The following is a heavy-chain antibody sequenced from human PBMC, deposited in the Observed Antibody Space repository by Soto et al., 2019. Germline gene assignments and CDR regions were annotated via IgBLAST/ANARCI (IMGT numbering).Heavy chain of an antibody. CDR2: ISYDGSNK. V-gene: IGHV3-30-3*01. J-gene: IGHJ6*02. D-gene: IGHD6-13*01. CDR1: GFTFSSYA. Sequence: QVQLVESGGGVVQPGRSLRLSCAASGFTFSSYAMHWVRQAPGKGLEWVAVISYDGSNKYYADSVKGRFTISRDNSKNTLYLQMNSLIAEDTAVYYCARDGGSSSWYYRGYYYYYGMDVWGQGTTVTVSS. CDR3: ARDGGSSSWYYRGYYYYYGMDV.